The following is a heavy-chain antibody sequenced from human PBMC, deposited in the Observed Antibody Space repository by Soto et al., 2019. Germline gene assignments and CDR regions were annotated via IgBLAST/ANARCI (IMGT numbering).Heavy chain of an antibody. CDR3: ARGDPLNYGSYPSWHYYGMDV. J-gene: IGHJ6*02. CDR2: ITTTGDT. Sequence: GGSLRLSCAASGFIFSSYDVHWVRPAPGEGLEWVSVITTTGDTYYAAPVKGRFTIPRENAENSLYLQMNSLRAEDAAVYYCARGDPLNYGSYPSWHYYGMDVSGRGTTVTVPS. D-gene: IGHD3-16*01. V-gene: IGHV3-13*01. CDR1: GFIFSSYD.